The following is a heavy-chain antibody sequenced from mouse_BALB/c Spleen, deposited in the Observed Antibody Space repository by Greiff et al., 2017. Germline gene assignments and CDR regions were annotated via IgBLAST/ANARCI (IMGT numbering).Heavy chain of an antibody. D-gene: IGHD2-4*01. Sequence: EVKLMESGGGLVKPGGSLKLSCAASGFTFSDYYMYWVRQTPEKRLEWVATLSDGGSYTYYPDSVKGRFTISRDNAKNNLYLQMSSLKSEDTAMYYCARPLYDYEIAYWGQETLVTVSA. CDR3: ARPLYDYEIAY. CDR1: GFTFSDYY. J-gene: IGHJ3*01. V-gene: IGHV5-4*02. CDR2: LSDGGSYT.